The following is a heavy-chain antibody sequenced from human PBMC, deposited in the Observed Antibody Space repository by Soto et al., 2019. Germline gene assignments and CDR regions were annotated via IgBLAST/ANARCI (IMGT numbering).Heavy chain of an antibody. J-gene: IGHJ4*02. CDR2: MYKSGST. V-gene: IGHV4-61*01. Sequence: PSQTLSLTCTVSGGSVSSGSYYCSWIRQPPGKVREWIGYMYKSGSTNYNPPLKSRVIISVDTSRNQFSLKLSSVTAADTAVYYCASVSSGWYYFDYWGQGTLVTVAS. CDR1: GGSVSSGSYY. CDR3: ASVSSGWYYFDY. D-gene: IGHD6-19*01.